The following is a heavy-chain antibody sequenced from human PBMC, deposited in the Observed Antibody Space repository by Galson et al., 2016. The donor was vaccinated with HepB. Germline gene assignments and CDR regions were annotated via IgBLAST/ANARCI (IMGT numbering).Heavy chain of an antibody. CDR2: ISTDNANT. CDR1: GYTFTTYD. J-gene: IGHJ6*02. D-gene: IGHD3-9*01. V-gene: IGHV1-18*01. CDR3: ARAYYNMLTSEGMVVYYGLGV. Sequence: SVKVSCKVSGYTFTTYDITWVRQAPGQGLEWMGWISTDNANTNYAQKLQGRVTMTTDPSTSAAYMELRSLRSDDTAIYYCARAYYNMLTSEGMVVYYGLGVWCQGTKVTVSS.